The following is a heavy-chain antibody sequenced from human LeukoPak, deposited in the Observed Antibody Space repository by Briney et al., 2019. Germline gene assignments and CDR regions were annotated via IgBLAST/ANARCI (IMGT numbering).Heavy chain of an antibody. CDR3: ARELGYCSGASCCFKYYGMDV. J-gene: IGHJ6*02. CDR1: GFTFSSSG. CDR2: ISFDGSDI. Sequence: TGGSLRLSCTASGFTFSSSGMHWVRQAPGKGLEWVALISFDGSDIYYADSVKGRFTISRDNAKNTLLLQMNSLRAEDTAVYYCARELGYCSGASCCFKYYGMDVWGQGTTVTVFS. V-gene: IGHV3-33*05. D-gene: IGHD2-15*01.